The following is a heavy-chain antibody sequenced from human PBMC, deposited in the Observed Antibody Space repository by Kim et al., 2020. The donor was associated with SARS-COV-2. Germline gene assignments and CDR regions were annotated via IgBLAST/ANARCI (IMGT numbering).Heavy chain of an antibody. V-gene: IGHV3-23*01. D-gene: IGHD4-17*01. CDR1: GVTFSNNS. CDR3: AKRGAGGKRGGDYDK. J-gene: IGHJ4*02. Sequence: GGSLRLSCAASGVTFSNNSMGWVRQAPGKGLEWVSAISSRGGTTYFAGSVKGRFTISRDNSKNTVYLQMNSLRAEDTAVYFCAKRGAGGKRGGDYDKWGQGTLVTVSS. CDR2: ISSRGGTT.